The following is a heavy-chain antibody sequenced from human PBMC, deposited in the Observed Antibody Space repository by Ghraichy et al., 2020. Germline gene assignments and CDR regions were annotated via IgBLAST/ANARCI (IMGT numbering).Heavy chain of an antibody. V-gene: IGHV3-49*03. CDR2: IRSKAYGGTT. D-gene: IGHD2-2*01. J-gene: IGHJ6*02. Sequence: GESLNISCTASGFTFGDYAMSWFRQAPGKGLEWVGFIRSKAYGGTTEYAASVKGRFNISRDDSKSIAYLQMNSLKTEDTDVYYCTRESEGVPAAYYYYGMDVWGQGTTLTVSS. CDR3: TRESEGVPAAYYYYGMDV. CDR1: GFTFGDYA.